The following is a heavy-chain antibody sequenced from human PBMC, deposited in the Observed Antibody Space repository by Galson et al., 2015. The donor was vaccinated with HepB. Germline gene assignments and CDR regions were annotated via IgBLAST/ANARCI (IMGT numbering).Heavy chain of an antibody. CDR2: ISAYNGNT. V-gene: IGHV1-18*01. Sequence: SVKVSCKASGYTFTSYGISWVRQAPGQGLEWMGWISAYNGNTNYAQKLQGRVTMTTDTSTSTAYMELRSLRSDDTAVYYCAKEMATMMYDGFDPWGQGTLVTVSS. J-gene: IGHJ5*02. CDR1: GYTFTSYG. CDR3: AKEMATMMYDGFDP. D-gene: IGHD5-24*01.